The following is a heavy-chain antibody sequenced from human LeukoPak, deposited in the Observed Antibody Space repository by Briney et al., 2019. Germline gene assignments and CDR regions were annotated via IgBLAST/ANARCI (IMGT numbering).Heavy chain of an antibody. V-gene: IGHV3-23*01. CDR1: GFTFSSYA. CDR3: AKNRYDSRGYYFEY. J-gene: IGHJ4*02. D-gene: IGHD3-22*01. Sequence: AGSLRLSCAASGFTFSSYAMRWVRQAPGKGLEGVSTITGGGISTYYADSVKGRFTISRDNSKNTLYLQMNSVRAEDTAVYYCAKNRYDSRGYYFEYWGQGTLVTVSS. CDR2: ITGGGIST.